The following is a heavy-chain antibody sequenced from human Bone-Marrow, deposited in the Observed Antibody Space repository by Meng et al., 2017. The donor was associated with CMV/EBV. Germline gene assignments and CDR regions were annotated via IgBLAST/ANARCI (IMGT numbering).Heavy chain of an antibody. V-gene: IGHV3-30*14. J-gene: IGHJ5*02. Sequence: GESLKISCAASGFTFSSYAMHWVRQAPGKGLEWVAVIAYDGSNNYHADSVKGRFTISRDNSKNTLYLQMNSLRAEDTAVYYCARSGKGVPAAIPWFDPWGQGTLVTVSS. CDR1: GFTFSSYA. D-gene: IGHD2-2*02. CDR3: ARSGKGVPAAIPWFDP. CDR2: IAYDGSNN.